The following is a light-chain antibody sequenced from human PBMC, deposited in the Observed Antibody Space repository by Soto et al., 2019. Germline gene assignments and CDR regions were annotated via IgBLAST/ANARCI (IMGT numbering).Light chain of an antibody. CDR3: QQYGSSSWT. CDR1: QRVSSSF. CDR2: GAS. Sequence: EIVLTQSPGTLSLSPGERATLSCRASQRVSSSFLAWYQQKPGKAPRLLIYGASSRATGIPDRFSGSGSGTDFTLTISRLEPEDFAVYYCQQYGSSSWTFGQGTKVEIK. V-gene: IGKV3-20*01. J-gene: IGKJ1*01.